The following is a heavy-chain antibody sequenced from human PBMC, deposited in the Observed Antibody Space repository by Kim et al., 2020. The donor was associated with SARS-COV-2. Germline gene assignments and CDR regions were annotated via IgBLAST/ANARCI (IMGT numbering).Heavy chain of an antibody. CDR2: INADNGNT. D-gene: IGHD1-26*01. V-gene: IGHV1-3*01. Sequence: ASVKVSCKASGYTFTSYAMHWVRQAPGQRLEYMGWINADNGNTKYSQKFQGRVTITRDTSATTAYMELISLTSEDTAVYYCARGFSGSYYGHFEYWGQGTLLTVSS. CDR1: GYTFTSYA. CDR3: ARGFSGSYYGHFEY. J-gene: IGHJ4*02.